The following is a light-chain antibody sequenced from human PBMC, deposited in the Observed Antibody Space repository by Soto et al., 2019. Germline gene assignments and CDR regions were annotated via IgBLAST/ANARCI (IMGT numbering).Light chain of an antibody. CDR3: QQYGSSPIT. Sequence: EIVLTQSPGTLSLSPGERATLSCRASQSVSSSYLAWYQQKPGQAPRLLIYGASTRATGIPDRFSGSGSGTDFAHTISMLEPEDFAVYDCQQYGSSPITFGPGTNVDIK. V-gene: IGKV3-20*01. J-gene: IGKJ3*01. CDR2: GAS. CDR1: QSVSSSY.